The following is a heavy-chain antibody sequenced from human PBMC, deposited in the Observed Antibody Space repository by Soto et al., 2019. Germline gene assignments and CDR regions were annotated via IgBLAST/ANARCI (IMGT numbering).Heavy chain of an antibody. J-gene: IGHJ3*02. D-gene: IGHD4-4*01. CDR3: AKGNDYSIFDALDI. V-gene: IGHV3-64*01. CDR2: ISSNGGST. CDR1: GFTFSTYA. Sequence: GGSLRLSCAASGFTFSTYAMHWGRQAPGKGLEYVSAISSNGGSTYYANPVKGRFTISRDNSKNTLYLQMNSLRSEDTAIYYCAKGNDYSIFDALDIWGKGTMVTVSS.